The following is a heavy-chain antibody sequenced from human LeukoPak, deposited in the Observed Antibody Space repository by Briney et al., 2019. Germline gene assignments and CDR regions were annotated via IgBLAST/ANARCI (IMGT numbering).Heavy chain of an antibody. V-gene: IGHV1-18*01. CDR3: ARDRVGSGWPRPWYFEF. CDR1: GYSFTRYG. D-gene: IGHD6-19*01. Sequence: ASVKVSCKASGYSFTRYGISWVRQAPGQGLEWMGWISAYNGNTNYTQKFQGRVTMTTDTSTSTAYMELRSLRSDDTAMYYCARDRVGSGWPRPWYFEFWGQGTLITVSS. CDR2: ISAYNGNT. J-gene: IGHJ4*02.